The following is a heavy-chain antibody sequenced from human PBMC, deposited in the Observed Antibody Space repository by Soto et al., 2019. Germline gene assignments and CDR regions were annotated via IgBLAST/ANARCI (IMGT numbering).Heavy chain of an antibody. CDR1: GASISSSS. Sequence: PSETLSLTCTVSGASISSSSWSWVGQSAGKGLEWIGLVYKSGTANYDPSLKSRVTISVDTSKNQFSLRLTSVTAADTAIYYCARDKDMSAGGVNWFDPWGQGTLVTVSS. V-gene: IGHV4-4*07. CDR2: VYKSGTA. D-gene: IGHD1-26*01. J-gene: IGHJ5*02. CDR3: ARDKDMSAGGVNWFDP.